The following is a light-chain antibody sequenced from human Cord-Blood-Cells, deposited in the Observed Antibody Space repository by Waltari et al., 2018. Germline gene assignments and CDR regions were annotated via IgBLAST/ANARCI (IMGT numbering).Light chain of an antibody. J-gene: IGLJ3*02. Sequence: QSALTQPASVSGSPGQSLTISCTGTSSDVGSYNLVSWYQQHPGKAPKLIIYEGSTRPSGVSNRFAGSKSGNTASLTISGLQAEDEADYYCCSYAGSSTSFGGGTKLTVL. CDR3: CSYAGSSTS. CDR1: SSDVGSYNL. V-gene: IGLV2-23*01. CDR2: EGS.